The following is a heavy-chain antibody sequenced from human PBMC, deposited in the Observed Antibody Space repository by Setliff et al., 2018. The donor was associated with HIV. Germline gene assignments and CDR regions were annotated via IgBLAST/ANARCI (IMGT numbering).Heavy chain of an antibody. V-gene: IGHV4-39*07. J-gene: IGHJ4*02. CDR3: ARDSRRTMIIVGFDY. CDR2: IFYSGSP. D-gene: IGHD3-22*01. CDR1: SGSITSSNYY. Sequence: SETLSLTCIVSSGSITSSNYYWGWLRQPPGGGLEWIGSIFYSGSPYYTPSLKSRVTISVDTSKNQFSLKLSSVTAADTAVYYCARDSRRTMIIVGFDYWGQGTLVTVSS.